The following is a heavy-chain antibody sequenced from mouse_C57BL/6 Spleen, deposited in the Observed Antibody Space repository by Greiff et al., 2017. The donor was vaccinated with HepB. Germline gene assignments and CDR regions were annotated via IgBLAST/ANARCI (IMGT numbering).Heavy chain of an antibody. V-gene: IGHV5-6*01. CDR3: ARDSSGYYAMDY. CDR2: ISSGGSYT. D-gene: IGHD3-2*02. CDR1: GFTFSSYG. J-gene: IGHJ4*01. Sequence: EVKLVESGGDLVKPGGSLKLSCAASGFTFSSYGMSWVRQTPDKRLEWVATISSGGSYTYYPDSVKGRFTISRDNAKNTLYLQRSSLKSEDTAMYYCARDSSGYYAMDYWGQGTSVTVSS.